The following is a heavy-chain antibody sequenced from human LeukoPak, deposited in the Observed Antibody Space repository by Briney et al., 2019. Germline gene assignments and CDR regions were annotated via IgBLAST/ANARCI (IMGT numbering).Heavy chain of an antibody. D-gene: IGHD2-2*01. CDR3: ARAGYCSSTSCSYYYYGMDV. Sequence: ASVKVSCKASGYTFTGYYMHWVRQAPGQGLEWMGWINPNSGGTNYAQKFQGRVTMTRDTFISTAYMDLSSLKSDDTAVYYCARAGYCSSTSCSYYYYGMDVWGQGTTVTVSS. J-gene: IGHJ6*02. V-gene: IGHV1-2*02. CDR1: GYTFTGYY. CDR2: INPNSGGT.